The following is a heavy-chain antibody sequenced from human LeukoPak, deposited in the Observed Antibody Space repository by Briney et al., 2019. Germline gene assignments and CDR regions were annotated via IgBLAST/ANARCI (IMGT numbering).Heavy chain of an antibody. V-gene: IGHV3-74*01. CDR2: INSDGSST. Sequence: GGSLRLSCAASGFTFSSYAMSWVRQAPGKGLVWVSRINSDGSSTSYADSVKGRFTISRDNAKNTLYLQMNSLRAEDTAVYYCASLLARGLNWFDPWGQGTLVTVSS. J-gene: IGHJ5*02. CDR3: ASLLARGLNWFDP. D-gene: IGHD3-10*01. CDR1: GFTFSSYA.